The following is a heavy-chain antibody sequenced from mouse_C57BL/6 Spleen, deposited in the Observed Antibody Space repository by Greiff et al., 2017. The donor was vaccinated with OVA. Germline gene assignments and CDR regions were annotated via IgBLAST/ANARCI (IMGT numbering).Heavy chain of an antibody. CDR1: GYSFTDYN. Sequence: VQLQQSGPELVKPGASVKISCKASGYSFTDYNMNWVKQSNGKSLEWIGVINPNYGTTSYNQKFKGKATLTVDQSSSTAYMQLNSLTSEDSAVXYWARGRSYDEGGYFDVWGTGTTVTVSS. CDR2: INPNYGTT. CDR3: ARGRSYDEGGYFDV. J-gene: IGHJ1*03. D-gene: IGHD2-12*01. V-gene: IGHV1-39*01.